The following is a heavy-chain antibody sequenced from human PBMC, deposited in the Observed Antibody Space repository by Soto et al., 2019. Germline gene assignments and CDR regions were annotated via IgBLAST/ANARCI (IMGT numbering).Heavy chain of an antibody. D-gene: IGHD2-15*01. J-gene: IGHJ5*02. CDR2: IIPIFGTA. CDR3: ARGGGYCSGGSCYRGGNWFDP. V-gene: IGHV1-69*01. CDR1: GGTFSSYA. Sequence: QVQLVQSGAEVKKPGSSVKVSCKASGGTFSSYAISWVRQAPGQGLEWMGGIIPIFGTANYAQKFQGRVTITADESTSTAYMELSSLRSEDTAVYYCARGGGYCSGGSCYRGGNWFDPWGQGTLVTVSS.